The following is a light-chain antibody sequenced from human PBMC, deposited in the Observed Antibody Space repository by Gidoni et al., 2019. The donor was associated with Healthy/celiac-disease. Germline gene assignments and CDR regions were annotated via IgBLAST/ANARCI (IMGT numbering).Light chain of an antibody. CDR3: QQYNSYSWT. CDR2: DAS. CDR1: QSISSW. J-gene: IGKJ1*01. V-gene: IGKV1-5*01. Sequence: DTEMTQSPSTLSASVGESVTITCRASQSISSWLAWYQQKPGKAPKLLIYDASRLESGVPSRVSESGSGTEFTLTISSLQPDDFATYYCQQYNSYSWTFGQRTKVEI.